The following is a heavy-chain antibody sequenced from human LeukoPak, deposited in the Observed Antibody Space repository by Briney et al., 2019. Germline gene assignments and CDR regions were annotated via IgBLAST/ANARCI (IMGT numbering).Heavy chain of an antibody. CDR1: GFTFSSHA. V-gene: IGHV3-23*01. CDR2: ISGSGGNT. J-gene: IGHJ6*03. CDR3: AKSSLGFYYFYMDV. D-gene: IGHD3-16*01. Sequence: GGSLRLSXAPSGFTFSSHAMSWVRQGPGKGLEWVSTISGSGGNTYYADSVKGRFTISRDNSKNTLYLQMNSLRAEDTAVYYCAKSSLGFYYFYMDVWGKGTTVTVSS.